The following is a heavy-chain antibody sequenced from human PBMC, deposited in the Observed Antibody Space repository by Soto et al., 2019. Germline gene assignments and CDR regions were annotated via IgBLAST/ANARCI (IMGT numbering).Heavy chain of an antibody. Sequence: NPSETLSLTCTVSGGSISSSSYYWGWIRQPPGKGLEWIGSIYYSGSTYYNPSLKSRVTISVDTSKNQFSLKVASVTAADTAIYYCGRVMIGTSRHTDSDYWGQGTQVTVSS. D-gene: IGHD2-2*01. CDR1: GGSISSSSYY. V-gene: IGHV4-39*01. CDR3: GRVMIGTSRHTDSDY. J-gene: IGHJ4*02. CDR2: IYYSGST.